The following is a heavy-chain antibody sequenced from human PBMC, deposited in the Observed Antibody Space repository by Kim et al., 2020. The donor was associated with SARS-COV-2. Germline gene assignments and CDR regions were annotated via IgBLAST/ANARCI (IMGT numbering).Heavy chain of an antibody. V-gene: IGHV3-30*04. CDR1: GFTFSSYA. CDR2: ISYDGSNK. CDR3: ARGRDYYGSGSAFDY. J-gene: IGHJ4*02. D-gene: IGHD3-10*01. Sequence: GRSLRLSCAASGFTFSSYAMHWVRQAPGKGLEWVAVISYDGSNKYYADSVKGRFTISRDNSKNTLYLQMNSLRAEDTAVYYCARGRDYYGSGSAFDYWGQGTLVTVSS.